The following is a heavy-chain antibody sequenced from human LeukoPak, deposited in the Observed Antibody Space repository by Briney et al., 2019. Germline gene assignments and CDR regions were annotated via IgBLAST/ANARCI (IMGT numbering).Heavy chain of an antibody. V-gene: IGHV4-61*08. CDR2: IYYSGST. CDR1: GGSISSSGFY. D-gene: IGHD5-12*01. Sequence: AGTLSLTCTVSGGSISSSGFYWGWMPQPPGLGLVWFGYIYYSGSTNYNLSLKSRVTISVDTSKNQFTLKLSSVTAADTAVYYFARDNSVGDSAWWLDPWGQGTLVTVSS. CDR3: ARDNSVGDSAWWLDP. J-gene: IGHJ5*02.